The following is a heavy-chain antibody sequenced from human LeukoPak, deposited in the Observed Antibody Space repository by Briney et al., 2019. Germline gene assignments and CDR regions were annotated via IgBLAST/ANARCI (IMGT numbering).Heavy chain of an antibody. J-gene: IGHJ6*02. D-gene: IGHD2-15*01. CDR1: GFTFSSYA. CDR3: AKDRSVVAAVYYYYGMDV. CDR2: ISGSVGST. Sequence: PGGSLRLSCAASGFTFSSYAMSWVRQAPGKGLEWVSAISGSVGSTYYADSVKGRFTISRDNSKNTLYLQMNSLRAEDTAVYYYAKDRSVVAAVYYYYGMDVWGQGTTVTVSS. V-gene: IGHV3-23*01.